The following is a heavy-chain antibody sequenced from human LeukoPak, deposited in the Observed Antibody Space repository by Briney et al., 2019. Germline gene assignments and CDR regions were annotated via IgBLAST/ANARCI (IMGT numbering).Heavy chain of an antibody. D-gene: IGHD2-2*01. CDR1: GHIFISYY. CDR2: INPNSGGT. J-gene: IGHJ5*02. CDR3: ARGDIVVVPAATPLLYNWFDP. Sequence: ASVKVSCKASGHIFISYYIHWVRQAPGQGLEWMGRINPNSGGTNYAQKFQGRVTMTRDTSISTVYMELSRLRSDDTAVYYCARGDIVVVPAATPLLYNWFDPWGQGTLVTVSS. V-gene: IGHV1-2*06.